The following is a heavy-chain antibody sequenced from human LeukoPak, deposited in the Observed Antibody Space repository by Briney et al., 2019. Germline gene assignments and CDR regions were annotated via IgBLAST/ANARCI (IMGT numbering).Heavy chain of an antibody. Sequence: GGSLRLSCAASGFTVSSNYMSWVRQAPGKGLEWVSVIYSGGSTYYADSVKGRFTISGDNSKNTLYLQMNSLRAEDTAVYYCARAPISPRYGGGYMDVWGKGTTVTVSS. CDR3: ARAPISPRYGGGYMDV. CDR2: IYSGGST. V-gene: IGHV3-53*01. CDR1: GFTVSSNY. J-gene: IGHJ6*03. D-gene: IGHD4-23*01.